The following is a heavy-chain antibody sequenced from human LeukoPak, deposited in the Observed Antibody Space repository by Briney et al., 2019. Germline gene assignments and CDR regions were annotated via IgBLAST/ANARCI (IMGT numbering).Heavy chain of an antibody. V-gene: IGHV3-74*01. Sequence: TGGSLRLSCAASGFTFSSYWMHWVRQAPGKGLLWVSRINSDGKSTPYVDSVKGRFTISRDNAKNTVHLQMNSLRAKDTAVYYCARGTTSGWPDYFDYWGQGVRVIVAS. D-gene: IGHD1-26*01. CDR2: INSDGKST. J-gene: IGHJ4*02. CDR3: ARGTTSGWPDYFDY. CDR1: GFTFSSYW.